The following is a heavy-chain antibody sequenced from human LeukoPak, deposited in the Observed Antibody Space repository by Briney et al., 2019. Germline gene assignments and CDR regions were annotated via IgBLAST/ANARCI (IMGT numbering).Heavy chain of an antibody. CDR3: AITVAGTFAFDI. CDR1: GGSISSYY. D-gene: IGHD6-19*01. Sequence: SETLSLTCTVSGGSISSYYWSWIRQPPGKGLEWIGYIYYSGSTNYNPSLKSRVTISVDTSKNQFSLKLSSVTGADTAVYYCAITVAGTFAFDIWGQGTMVTVSS. CDR2: IYYSGST. V-gene: IGHV4-59*01. J-gene: IGHJ3*02.